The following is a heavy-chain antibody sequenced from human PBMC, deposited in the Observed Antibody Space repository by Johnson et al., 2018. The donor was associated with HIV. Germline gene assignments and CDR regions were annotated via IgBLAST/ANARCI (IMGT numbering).Heavy chain of an antibody. J-gene: IGHJ3*02. D-gene: IGHD2-8*02. CDR2: ISSSGTTI. CDR3: ARGGTYYWSPDRIANAFDI. CDR1: GFTVSSNY. V-gene: IGHV3-11*04. Sequence: QVQLVESGGGLIQPGGSLRLSCAVSGFTVSSNYMSWVRQAPGKGLECISYISSSGTTIYYTDSVKGRFTISRDNAENSLFLQLSNLGPDDTAVYYCARGGTYYWSPDRIANAFDIWGQGTMVTVSS.